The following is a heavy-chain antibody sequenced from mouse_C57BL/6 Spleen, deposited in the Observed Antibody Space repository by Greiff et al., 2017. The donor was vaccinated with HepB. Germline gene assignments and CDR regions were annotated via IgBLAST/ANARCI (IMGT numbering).Heavy chain of an antibody. D-gene: IGHD2-2*01. Sequence: QVQLQQPGAELVKPGASVKMSCKASGYTFTSYWITWVKQRPGQGLEWIGDIYPGSGSTNYNEKFKSKATLAVDTSSSTAYMQLSSLTSEDSAVYYCARYGALYYGYGGPVDYWGQGTTLTVSS. CDR3: ARYGALYYGYGGPVDY. V-gene: IGHV1-55*01. CDR1: GYTFTSYW. CDR2: IYPGSGST. J-gene: IGHJ2*01.